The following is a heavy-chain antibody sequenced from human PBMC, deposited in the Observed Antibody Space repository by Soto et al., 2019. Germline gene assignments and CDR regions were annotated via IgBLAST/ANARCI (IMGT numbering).Heavy chain of an antibody. Sequence: PSETLSLTCAVYGGSFSGYYWSWIRQPPGKGLEWIGEINHSGSTNYNPSLKSRVTISVDTSKNQFSLKLSPVTAADTAVYYCARGGRDGYNYVLSYYYGMDVWGQGTTVTVSS. CDR3: ARGGRDGYNYVLSYYYGMDV. D-gene: IGHD5-12*01. CDR1: GGSFSGYY. V-gene: IGHV4-34*01. CDR2: INHSGST. J-gene: IGHJ6*02.